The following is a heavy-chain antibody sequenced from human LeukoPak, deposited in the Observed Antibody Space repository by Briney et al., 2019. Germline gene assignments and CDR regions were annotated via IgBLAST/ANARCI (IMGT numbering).Heavy chain of an antibody. J-gene: IGHJ6*03. Sequence: GGSLRLSCAASGFTFSSYWMHWVRQAPGKGLVWVSRINSDGSSTSYADSVKGRFTISRDNAKNALYLQMNSLRAEDTAVYYCARGRVDVVVAATTSMKYSYGPHYYYYMDVWGKGTTVTVSS. CDR3: ARGRVDVVVAATTSMKYSYGPHYYYYMDV. V-gene: IGHV3-74*01. D-gene: IGHD2-15*01. CDR2: INSDGSST. CDR1: GFTFSSYW.